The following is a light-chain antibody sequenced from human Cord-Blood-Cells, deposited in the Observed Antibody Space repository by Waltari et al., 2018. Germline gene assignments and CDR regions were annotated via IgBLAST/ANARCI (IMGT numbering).Light chain of an antibody. CDR3: QQLTL. Sequence: IQLTQSPSSLSASVGDRVTITCRASQGISSYLAWYQQKPGKAPKLLIYAASTLKSGVPSRFSGSGSGTDFTLTISSLQPKDFATYYCQQLTLFGQGTKLEIK. CDR1: QGISSY. V-gene: IGKV1-9*01. CDR2: AAS. J-gene: IGKJ2*01.